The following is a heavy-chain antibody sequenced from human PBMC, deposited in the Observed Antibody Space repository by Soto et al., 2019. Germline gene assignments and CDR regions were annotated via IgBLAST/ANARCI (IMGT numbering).Heavy chain of an antibody. Sequence: EVQLLESGGGLVQPGGSLRLSCAASGFTFSSYAMSWVRQAPGKGLEWVSDISGSGGYTDYADSVKGRFTVSRDDSKNTLYLQMSTLRAEDTAVYYCVKGHGTNYGRFDYWGQVTLVTASS. CDR3: VKGHGTNYGRFDY. CDR2: ISGSGGYT. D-gene: IGHD4-17*01. CDR1: GFTFSSYA. V-gene: IGHV3-23*01. J-gene: IGHJ4*02.